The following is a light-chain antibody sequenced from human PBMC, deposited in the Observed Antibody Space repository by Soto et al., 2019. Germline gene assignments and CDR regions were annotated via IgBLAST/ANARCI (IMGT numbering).Light chain of an antibody. V-gene: IGKV3D-20*02. CDR1: QSVKSGY. CDR3: QQRNDWRRGT. CDR2: GTS. J-gene: IGKJ5*01. Sequence: EIVLTQSPGTLSLSPGERATLSCRASQSVKSGYLAWYQQRPGQAPRLLIYGTSSRATGIPDRFSGSGSGTEFTLTISSLEPEDFAVYYCQQRNDWRRGTFGQGTRLEIK.